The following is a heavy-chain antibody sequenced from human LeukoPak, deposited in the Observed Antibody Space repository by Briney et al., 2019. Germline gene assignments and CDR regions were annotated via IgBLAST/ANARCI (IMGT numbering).Heavy chain of an antibody. CDR2: IYSGGST. D-gene: IGHD2-15*01. Sequence: GGSLRLSCAASGFTVSSNYMSWVRQAPGKGLEWVSVIYSGGSTYYADSVKGRFTISRDNSKNTLYLQMNSLRAEDTAVYYCARVAYSYYFDYWGQGTLVTVSS. CDR1: GFTVSSNY. CDR3: ARVAYSYYFDY. J-gene: IGHJ4*02. V-gene: IGHV3-53*01.